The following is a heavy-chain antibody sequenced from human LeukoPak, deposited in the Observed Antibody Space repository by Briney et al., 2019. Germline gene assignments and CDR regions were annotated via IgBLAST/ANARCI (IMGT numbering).Heavy chain of an antibody. CDR1: GFTFSTFA. D-gene: IGHD2-15*01. V-gene: IGHV3-23*01. CDR2: IFPSGGEI. Sequence: PGGSLRLSCAASGFTFSTFAMIWVRQPPGKGLEWVSSIFPSGGEIHYADSVRGRFTISRDNAKNSLYLQMNSLRAEDTAVYYCARGDCSGGSCYLSLTTIDYWGQGTLVTVSS. CDR3: ARGDCSGGSCYLSLTTIDY. J-gene: IGHJ4*02.